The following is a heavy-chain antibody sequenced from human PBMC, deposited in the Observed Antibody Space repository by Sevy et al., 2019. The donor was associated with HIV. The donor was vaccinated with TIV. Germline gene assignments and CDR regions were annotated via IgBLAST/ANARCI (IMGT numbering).Heavy chain of an antibody. J-gene: IGHJ4*02. Sequence: SETLSLTCTVSGGSISSSSYYWGWIRQPPGKGLEWIGSIYYSGSTYYNPSLKSQVTISVDTSKNQFSLKLSSVTAADTAVYYCASKRYYDFWSGYALGYYFDYWGQGTLVTVSS. CDR1: GGSISSSSYY. CDR2: IYYSGST. D-gene: IGHD3-3*01. CDR3: ASKRYYDFWSGYALGYYFDY. V-gene: IGHV4-39*01.